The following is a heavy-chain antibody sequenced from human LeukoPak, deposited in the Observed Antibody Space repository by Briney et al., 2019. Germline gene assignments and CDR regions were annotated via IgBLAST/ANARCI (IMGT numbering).Heavy chain of an antibody. CDR2: MSGCGGST. D-gene: IGHD3-22*01. CDR3: EKANDSSDYYYHFDY. V-gene: IGHV3-23*01. Sequence: PGGSLRLSCAASGLPFSSYAMIWVPRAPGKWLEWVSYMSGCGGSTYYAHSVKGRFNISRHHSKHTVYLQMNSLRAEDTAVYYCEKANDSSDYYYHFDYWGPGTLVTVSS. CDR1: GLPFSSYA. J-gene: IGHJ4*02.